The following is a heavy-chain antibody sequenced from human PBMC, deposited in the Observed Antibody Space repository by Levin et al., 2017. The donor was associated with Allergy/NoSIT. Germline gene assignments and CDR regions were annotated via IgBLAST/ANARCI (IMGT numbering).Heavy chain of an antibody. CDR2: IRGDENEI. CDR3: VRDVDYGGNFDH. CDR1: GFTFNEYW. Sequence: GGSLRLSCEVSGFTFNEYWMAWVRQAPGKGLEWVANIRGDENEIYYVDSVEGRFTISRDNAKNVVFLQMTGLRVEDTAVYYCVRDVDYGGNFDHWGRGTLVTVSS. D-gene: IGHD4-23*01. V-gene: IGHV3-7*01. J-gene: IGHJ4*02.